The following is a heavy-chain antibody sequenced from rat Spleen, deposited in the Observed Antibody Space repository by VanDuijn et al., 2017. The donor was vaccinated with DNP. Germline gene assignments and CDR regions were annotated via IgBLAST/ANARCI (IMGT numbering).Heavy chain of an antibody. CDR1: GFSLTEYS. Sequence: QVQLKESGPGLVQPSQTLSLTCTVSGFSLTEYSVAWLRQPPGKGLEWVAAMSDGGNTYYNSVVRSRLSISRDTSRNQVFLEMNSLQTEDTAMYFCARSDYSDGTYYYGYFDYWGQGVMVTVSS. D-gene: IGHD1-12*02. CDR3: ARSDYSDGTYYYGYFDY. CDR2: MSDGGNT. J-gene: IGHJ2*01. V-gene: IGHV2-6*01.